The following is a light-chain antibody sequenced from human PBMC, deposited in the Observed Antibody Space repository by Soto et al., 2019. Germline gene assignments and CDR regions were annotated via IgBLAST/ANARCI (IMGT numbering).Light chain of an antibody. Sequence: QSVLTQPPSVSAAPGQQVTISCSGSSSNIGSNYVSWYQQLPGTAPKLLICDNNKRPSGIPDRFSGSKSGTSATLGITGLQTGDEADYYCGTWDSSLSAGVFGGGTKLTVL. J-gene: IGLJ3*02. CDR3: GTWDSSLSAGV. CDR2: DNN. V-gene: IGLV1-51*01. CDR1: SSNIGSNY.